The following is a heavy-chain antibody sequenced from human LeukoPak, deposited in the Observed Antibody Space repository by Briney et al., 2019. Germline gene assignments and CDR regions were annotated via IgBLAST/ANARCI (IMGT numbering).Heavy chain of an antibody. V-gene: IGHV4-39*01. CDR3: ARHYKSSHYYMDV. D-gene: IGHD1-1*01. CDR2: IYYSGST. Sequence: SETLCLTCTVSGGSISSSSYYWGWIRQPPGKGLERIGSIYYSGSTYYNPSLKSRVTISVDTSKNQFSLKLSSVTAADTAVYYCARHYKSSHYYMDVWGKGTTVTLSS. CDR1: GGSISSSSYY. J-gene: IGHJ6*03.